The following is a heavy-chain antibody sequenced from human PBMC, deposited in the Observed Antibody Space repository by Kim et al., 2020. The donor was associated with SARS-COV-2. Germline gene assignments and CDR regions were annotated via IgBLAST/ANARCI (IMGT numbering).Heavy chain of an antibody. J-gene: IGHJ4*02. CDR2: ISAYNGNT. CDR3: ARHPYDFWSGVGFDY. D-gene: IGHD3-3*01. V-gene: IGHV1-18*01. Sequence: ASVKVSCKASGYTFTSYGISWVRQAPGQGLEWMGWISAYNGNTNYAQKLQGRVTMTTDTSTSTAYMELRSLRSDDTAVYYCARHPYDFWSGVGFDYWGQGTLVTVSS. CDR1: GYTFTSYG.